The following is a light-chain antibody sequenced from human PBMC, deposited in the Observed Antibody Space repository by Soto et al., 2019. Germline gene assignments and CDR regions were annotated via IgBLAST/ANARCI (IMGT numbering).Light chain of an antibody. CDR3: QQYNNWPPVT. CDR1: QSVSSN. Sequence: EIVMMQSPATLSVSPGERVTLSCRARQSVSSNLAWYQQKSGQAPRLLIYGASTRATGIPARFSGSESGTEFTLTISSLQSEDFAIYYCQQYNNWPPVTFGQGTRLEIK. CDR2: GAS. J-gene: IGKJ5*01. V-gene: IGKV3-15*01.